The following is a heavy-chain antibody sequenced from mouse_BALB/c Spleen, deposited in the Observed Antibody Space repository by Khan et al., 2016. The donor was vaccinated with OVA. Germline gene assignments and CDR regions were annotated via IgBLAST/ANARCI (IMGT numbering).Heavy chain of an antibody. D-gene: IGHD2-14*01. J-gene: IGHJ1*01. V-gene: IGHV5-6-3*01. CDR2: IDSNGGTS. Sequence: EVELVESGGGLVQPGGSLKLSCAASGFTFSGYGTSWVRQTPDKRLELVATIDSNGGTSYYPDSVKGRFTISRDNAKNTLHLQMSSLKSEGTAMFYCARIYYRYDEGYWYFDVWGAGATVTVSS. CDR3: ARIYYRYDEGYWYFDV. CDR1: GFTFSGYG.